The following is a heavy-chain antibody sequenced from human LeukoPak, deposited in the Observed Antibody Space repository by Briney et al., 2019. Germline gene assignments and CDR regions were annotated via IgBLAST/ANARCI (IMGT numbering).Heavy chain of an antibody. J-gene: IGHJ4*02. V-gene: IGHV3-23*01. CDR1: GFTFSSYA. CDR3: AKGPYYYDSSGYYYRHAGFDY. D-gene: IGHD3-22*01. Sequence: GGSLRLSCAASGFTFSSYAMSWVRQAPGKGLEWVSAISGSGCSTYYADSVKGRFTISRDNSKNTLYLQMNSLRAEDTAVYYCAKGPYYYDSSGYYYRHAGFDYWGQGTLVTVSS. CDR2: ISGSGCST.